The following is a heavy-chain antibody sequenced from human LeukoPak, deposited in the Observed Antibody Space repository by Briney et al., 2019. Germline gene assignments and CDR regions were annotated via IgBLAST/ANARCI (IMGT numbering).Heavy chain of an antibody. CDR1: GGSISSYY. J-gene: IGHJ5*02. CDR2: IYTSGST. D-gene: IGHD3-3*01. CDR3: ARTYYDFWSGGKYNWFDP. V-gene: IGHV4-4*07. Sequence: SGTLSLTCTVSGGSISSYYWSWIRQPAGKGLEWIGRIYTSGSTNYNPSLKSRVTMSVDTSKNQFSLKLSSVTAADTAVYYCARTYYDFWSGGKYNWFDPWGQGTLVTVSS.